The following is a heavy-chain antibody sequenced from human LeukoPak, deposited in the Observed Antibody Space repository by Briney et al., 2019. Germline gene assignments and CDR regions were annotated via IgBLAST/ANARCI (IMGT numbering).Heavy chain of an antibody. V-gene: IGHV3-23*01. D-gene: IGHD6-13*01. J-gene: IGHJ6*02. CDR1: GFTFSSYA. CDR2: ISGSGGST. CDR3: AKVLGGIAAAVDYYYGMDV. Sequence: GGSLRLSCAASGFTFSSYAMSWVRQAPGKGLEWVSAISGSGGSTYYADSVKGRFTISRDNSKNTLYLQMNSLRAEDTAVYYCAKVLGGIAAAVDYYYGMDVWGQGTTVTVSS.